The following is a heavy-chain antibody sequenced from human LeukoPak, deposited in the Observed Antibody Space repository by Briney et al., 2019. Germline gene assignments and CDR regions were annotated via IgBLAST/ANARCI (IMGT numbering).Heavy chain of an antibody. J-gene: IGHJ4*02. CDR2: IYYSGST. CDR1: GGSISSSSYY. Sequence: PSETLSLTCTVSGGSISSSSYYWGWIRQPLGKGLEWIGSIYYSGSTYYNPSLKSRVTISVDTSKNQFSLKLSSVTAADTAVYYCARHAIAVAGFDYWGQGTLVTVSS. D-gene: IGHD6-19*01. V-gene: IGHV4-39*01. CDR3: ARHAIAVAGFDY.